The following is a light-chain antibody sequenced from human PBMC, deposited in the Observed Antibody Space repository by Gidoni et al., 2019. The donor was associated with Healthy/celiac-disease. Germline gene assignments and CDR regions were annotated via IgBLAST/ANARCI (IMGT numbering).Light chain of an antibody. CDR1: QSISSW. Sequence: DIQMTQSPSTLSASVGDRVTITCRASQSISSWLAWYQQKPGKAPKLLIYKASSLESGVPSRFSRRGSGTELTFTLSRLQPDDFSTYFCQPYISYSRTFGQGTKVEIK. CDR3: QPYISYSRT. J-gene: IGKJ1*01. CDR2: KAS. V-gene: IGKV1-5*03.